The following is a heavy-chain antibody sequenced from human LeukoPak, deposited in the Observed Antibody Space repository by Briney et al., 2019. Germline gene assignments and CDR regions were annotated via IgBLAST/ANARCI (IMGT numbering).Heavy chain of an antibody. J-gene: IGHJ4*02. D-gene: IGHD6-19*01. CDR1: GYTLTELS. V-gene: IGHV1-24*01. CDR3: ATVRWTSSSSYYFDY. CDR2: FDPEDGET. Sequence: ASVNVSCKVCGYTLTELSMHWVRQAPGKGREGMGGFDPEDGETIYAQKFQGRVTMTEDTSTDTAYMELSSLRSEDTAVYYCATVRWTSSSSYYFDYWGQGTLVTVSS.